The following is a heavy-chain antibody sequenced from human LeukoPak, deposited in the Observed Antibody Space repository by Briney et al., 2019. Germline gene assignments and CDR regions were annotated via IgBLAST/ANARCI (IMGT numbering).Heavy chain of an antibody. J-gene: IGHJ3*02. D-gene: IGHD1-1*01. CDR2: ISHSGST. Sequence: SETLSLTCPVSGDSIYYWVWIRQPPGKGLEGIGSISHSGSTYYNPSLKSRVTISVGTSKNQFSLKVSSVTAADTAVYYCARGAGSTTSNDAFDIWGQGTMVTVSS. CDR1: GDSIYY. V-gene: IGHV4-38-2*02. CDR3: ARGAGSTTSNDAFDI.